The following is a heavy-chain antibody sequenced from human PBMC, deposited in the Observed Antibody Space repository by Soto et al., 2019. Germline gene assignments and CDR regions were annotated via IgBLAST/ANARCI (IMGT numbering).Heavy chain of an antibody. CDR3: ARDLEYCARGSCYAKWES. J-gene: IGHJ4*02. D-gene: IGHD2-15*01. CDR1: GGTITSDDYH. V-gene: IGHV4-30-4*01. Sequence: QVHLQESGPGLVKPSQTLSLTCTVSGGTITSDDYHWTWIRQPPGKGLEWIGFIYYSGTYYNPSLRGRVTIPENPSKNEFPQKRTFVPAADRAGYYCARDLEYCARGSCYAKWESGAQGPRVPVPS. CDR2: IYYSGT.